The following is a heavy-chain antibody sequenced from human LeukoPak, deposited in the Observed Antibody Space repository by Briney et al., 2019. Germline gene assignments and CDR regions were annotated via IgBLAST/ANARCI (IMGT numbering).Heavy chain of an antibody. Sequence: SGTLSLTCTVSGGSISRYYCSWLRQPPGKGLEWIGRIYTSGSTNYNPSLKSRVTISVDKSKNQFSLKLSSVTAADTAVYYCARDLYGSVNRVGNWFDPWGQGTLVTVSS. CDR1: GGSISRYY. D-gene: IGHD3-10*01. CDR2: IYTSGST. CDR3: ARDLYGSVNRVGNWFDP. J-gene: IGHJ5*02. V-gene: IGHV4-4*07.